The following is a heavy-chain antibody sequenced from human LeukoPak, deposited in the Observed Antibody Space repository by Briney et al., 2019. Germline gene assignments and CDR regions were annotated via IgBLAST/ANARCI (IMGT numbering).Heavy chain of an antibody. CDR1: GFTFSSYS. D-gene: IGHD5-12*01. CDR3: AREGLRTFDY. Sequence: KTGGSLRLSCAASGFTFSSYSMNWVRQAPGKGLEWVSSISSSSSYIYYADSVKGRFTISRDNAENSLYLQMNSLRAEDTAVYYCAREGLRTFDYWGQGTLVTVSS. J-gene: IGHJ4*02. V-gene: IGHV3-21*01. CDR2: ISSSSSYI.